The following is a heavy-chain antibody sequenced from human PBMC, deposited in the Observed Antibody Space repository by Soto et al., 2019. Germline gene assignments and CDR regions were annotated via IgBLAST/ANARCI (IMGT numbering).Heavy chain of an antibody. CDR2: IKSKTDGGTT. Sequence: GGSLRLSCAASGFTFSNAWMNWVRQAPGKGLEWVGRIKSKTDGGTTDYAAPVKGRFTISRDDSKNTLYLQMNSLKTEDTAVYYCTTLGWDTRWNIYYYYYGMDVWGQGTTVTVSS. D-gene: IGHD1-26*01. J-gene: IGHJ6*02. V-gene: IGHV3-15*07. CDR3: TTLGWDTRWNIYYYYYGMDV. CDR1: GFTFSNAW.